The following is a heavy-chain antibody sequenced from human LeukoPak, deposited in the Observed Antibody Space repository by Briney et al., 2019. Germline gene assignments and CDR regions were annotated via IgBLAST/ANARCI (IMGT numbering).Heavy chain of an antibody. Sequence: PSQTLSLTCTVSGGSISSGGYYWSWIRQPPGKGLEWIGYIYHSGSTYYNPSLKSRVTISVDRSKNQFSLKLSSVTAADTAMYYCARDHSARPGAARPGLFDYWAREPWSPSPQ. V-gene: IGHV4-30-2*01. CDR3: ARDHSARPGAARPGLFDY. CDR1: GGSISSGGYY. CDR2: IYHSGST. D-gene: IGHD6-6*01. J-gene: IGHJ4*02.